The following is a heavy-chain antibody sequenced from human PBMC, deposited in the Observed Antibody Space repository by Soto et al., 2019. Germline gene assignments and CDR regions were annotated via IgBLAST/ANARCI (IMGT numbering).Heavy chain of an antibody. V-gene: IGHV1-46*01. D-gene: IGHD2-15*01. Sequence: ASVKVSCKASGYTFTGYAMHWVRQAPGQRLEWMGIFNPSGGSTTYAQKFQGRVTMTRDTSRSIVYMELSSLRSDDTAVYYCARARGWRSYYFDYWGQGTLVTVSS. J-gene: IGHJ4*02. CDR2: FNPSGGST. CDR1: GYTFTGYA. CDR3: ARARGWRSYYFDY.